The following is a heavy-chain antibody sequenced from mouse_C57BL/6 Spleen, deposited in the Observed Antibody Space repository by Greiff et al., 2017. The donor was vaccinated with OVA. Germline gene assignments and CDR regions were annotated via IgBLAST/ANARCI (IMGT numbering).Heavy chain of an antibody. D-gene: IGHD1-1*01. CDR1: GFTFSSYG. CDR3: ARPYYYGSSYYFDY. Sequence: EVQRVESGGDLVKPGGSLKLSCAASGFTFSSYGMSWVRQTPDKRLEWVATISSGGSYTYYPDSVKGRFTISRDNAKNTLYLQMSSLKSEDTAMDYCARPYYYGSSYYFDYWGQGTTLTVSS. J-gene: IGHJ2*01. V-gene: IGHV5-6*01. CDR2: ISSGGSYT.